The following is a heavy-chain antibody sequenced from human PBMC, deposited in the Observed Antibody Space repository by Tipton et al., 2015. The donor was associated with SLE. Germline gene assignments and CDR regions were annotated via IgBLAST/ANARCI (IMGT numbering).Heavy chain of an antibody. CDR1: GYSISSGFF. J-gene: IGHJ3*02. D-gene: IGHD5-24*01. CDR2: IYHSGST. Sequence: TLSLTCAVSGYSISSGFFWGWIRQPPGKGLEWIGYIYHSGSTYYNPSLKSRVTISVDTSKNQFSLKLSSVTAADTAVYYCAREGYQGGEMATSGAFDIWGQGTMVTVSS. CDR3: AREGYQGGEMATSGAFDI. V-gene: IGHV4-38-2*02.